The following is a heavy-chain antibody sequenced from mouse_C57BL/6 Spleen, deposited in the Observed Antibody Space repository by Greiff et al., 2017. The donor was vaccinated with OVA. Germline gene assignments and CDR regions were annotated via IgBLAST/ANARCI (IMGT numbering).Heavy chain of an antibody. CDR3: ARGGYDYDGGFDY. Sequence: VQLQQPGAELVKPGASVKLSCKASGYTFTSYWMPWVKQRPGRGLAWIGRLDPNSGGTKYNEKFKSKATLTVDKPSSTAYMQLSSLTTEDSAVYYCARGGYDYDGGFDYWGQGTTLTVSS. J-gene: IGHJ2*01. CDR1: GYTFTSYW. V-gene: IGHV1-72*01. CDR2: LDPNSGGT. D-gene: IGHD2-4*01.